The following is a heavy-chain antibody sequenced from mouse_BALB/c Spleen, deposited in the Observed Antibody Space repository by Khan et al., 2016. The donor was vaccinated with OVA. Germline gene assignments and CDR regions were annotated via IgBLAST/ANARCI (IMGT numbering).Heavy chain of an antibody. V-gene: IGHV5-6*01. CDR1: GFTFSTYG. J-gene: IGHJ3*01. CDR2: VSTGGSYT. CDR3: TRLAYYYDSEGFAY. Sequence: EVQLVESGGDLVKPGGSLKLSCTASGFTFSTYGMSWVRQAPDNRLVCVATVSTGGSYTYSPASVKGRFSISRDNAKNTLYLQMSGLRSEDTAMFYCTRLAYYYDSEGFAYWGQGTLVTVSA. D-gene: IGHD1-1*01.